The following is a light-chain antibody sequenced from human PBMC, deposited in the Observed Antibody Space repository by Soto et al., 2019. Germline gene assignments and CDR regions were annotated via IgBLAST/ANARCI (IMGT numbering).Light chain of an antibody. J-gene: IGKJ2*01. CDR2: KAS. CDR3: QQYDSPYT. V-gene: IGKV1-5*03. CDR1: QRISSW. Sequence: DIQMTQSPSTLSASLGDRVTITCRASQRISSWLAWYQQKPGKAPNLLIYKASTLESGVPSRFSGSGSGTEFTLTISSLQPDDFATYYCQQYDSPYTFGQGTKLEIK.